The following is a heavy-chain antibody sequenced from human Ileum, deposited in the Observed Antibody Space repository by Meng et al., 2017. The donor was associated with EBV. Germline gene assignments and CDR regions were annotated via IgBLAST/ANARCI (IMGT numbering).Heavy chain of an antibody. J-gene: IGHJ4*02. D-gene: IGHD3-10*02. CDR1: GFNFSDYY. V-gene: IGHV3-11*01. Sequence: QVRRGEVGGGLVKPGGSLRLSWGAAGFNFSDYYMTWIRQAPGKGLEWVAYISSNTGSTIYYADSVKGRFTISRDNAKNSVYLQMNSLRADDTAVYYCVNQGVFGEFRFDYWGQGTLVTVSS. CDR3: VNQGVFGEFRFDY. CDR2: ISSNTGSTI.